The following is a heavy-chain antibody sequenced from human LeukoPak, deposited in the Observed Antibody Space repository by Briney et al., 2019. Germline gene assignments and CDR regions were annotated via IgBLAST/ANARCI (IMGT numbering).Heavy chain of an antibody. Sequence: GASVKVSCKASGYTFTSYGISWVRQAPGQGLERMGWISAYNGNTNYAQKLQGRVTMTTDTSTSTAYMELRSLRSDDTAVYYCARDGLYSGSYPSPGYWGQGTLVTVSS. J-gene: IGHJ4*02. V-gene: IGHV1-18*01. CDR1: GYTFTSYG. CDR2: ISAYNGNT. CDR3: ARDGLYSGSYPSPGY. D-gene: IGHD1-26*01.